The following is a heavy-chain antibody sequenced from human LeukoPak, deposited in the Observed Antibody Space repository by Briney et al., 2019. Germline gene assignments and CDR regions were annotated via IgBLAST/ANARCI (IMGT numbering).Heavy chain of an antibody. D-gene: IGHD5-18*01. J-gene: IGHJ4*02. Sequence: RASVKVSCKAPEYTFTNYYMHWVRQAPGQGLEWMGIINLSGGTTTYAQRFQGRVTMTRDKSMSTVYMELISLRSDDTAVYYCARDRSPAPGRSYGGGHFDYWGQGTLVTVSS. CDR1: EYTFTNYY. CDR3: ARDRSPAPGRSYGGGHFDY. V-gene: IGHV1-46*01. CDR2: INLSGGTT.